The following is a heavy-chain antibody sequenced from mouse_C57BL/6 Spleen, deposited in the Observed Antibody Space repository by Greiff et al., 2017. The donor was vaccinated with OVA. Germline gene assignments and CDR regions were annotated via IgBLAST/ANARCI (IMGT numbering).Heavy chain of an antibody. CDR3: ARWGYYGSRGGYFDV. V-gene: IGHV1-80*01. CDR2: IYPGDGDT. J-gene: IGHJ1*03. D-gene: IGHD1-1*01. CDR1: GYAFSSYW. Sequence: QVQLQQSGAELVKPGASVKISCKASGYAFSSYWMNWVKQRPGKGLEWIGQIYPGDGDTNYNGKFKGKATLTADKSSSTAYMQLSSLTSEDSAVYFCARWGYYGSRGGYFDVWGTGTTVTVSS.